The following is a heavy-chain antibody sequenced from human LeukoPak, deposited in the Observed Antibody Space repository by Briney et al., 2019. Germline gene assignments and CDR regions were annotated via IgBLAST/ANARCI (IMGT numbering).Heavy chain of an antibody. D-gene: IGHD3-22*01. J-gene: IGHJ6*03. CDR1: GYSISSGYY. CDR3: ARFSGYSYYYMDV. V-gene: IGHV4-38-2*01. Sequence: SETLSLTCDVFGYSISSGYYWGWIRQPPRKRLEWIASIYHSGSTYYKPSLKSRVTISVDTSKNQLSLKLSSVTAADTAVYYCARFSGYSYYYMDVWGKGTTVTVSS. CDR2: IYHSGST.